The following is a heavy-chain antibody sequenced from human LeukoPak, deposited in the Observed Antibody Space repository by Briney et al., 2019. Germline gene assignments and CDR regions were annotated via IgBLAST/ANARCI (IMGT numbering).Heavy chain of an antibody. Sequence: AGGSLRPSCAASGFTFDDYAMHWVRQAPGKGLEWVSGISWNSGSIGYADSVKGRFTISRDNAKNSLYLQMNSLRAEDTALYYCAKDRKYCSGGSCYRVGFDYWGQGTLVTVSS. CDR3: AKDRKYCSGGSCYRVGFDY. D-gene: IGHD2-15*01. J-gene: IGHJ4*02. V-gene: IGHV3-9*01. CDR2: ISWNSGSI. CDR1: GFTFDDYA.